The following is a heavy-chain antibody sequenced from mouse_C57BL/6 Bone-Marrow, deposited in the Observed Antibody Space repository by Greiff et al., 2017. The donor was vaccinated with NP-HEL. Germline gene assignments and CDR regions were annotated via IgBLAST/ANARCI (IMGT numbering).Heavy chain of an antibody. V-gene: IGHV1-50*01. D-gene: IGHD2-4*01. J-gene: IGHJ2*01. CDR2: IDPSDSYT. Sequence: QVQLQQPGAELVKPGASVKLSCKASGYTFTSYWMQWVKQRPGQGLEWIGEIDPSDSYTNYNQKFKGKATLTVDTSSSTAYMQLSSLTSEDPAVYYCARADIYYDYDVGYFDYWGQGTTRTVSS. CDR1: GYTFTSYW. CDR3: ARADIYYDYDVGYFDY.